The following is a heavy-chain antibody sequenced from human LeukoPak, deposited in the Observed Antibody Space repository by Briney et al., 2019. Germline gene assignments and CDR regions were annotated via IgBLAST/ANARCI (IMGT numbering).Heavy chain of an antibody. CDR2: INYSGST. CDR3: ARRLAAYSSGWTDY. V-gene: IGHV4-34*01. Sequence: SETLSLTCAVYGGSFSGYYWTWIRQPPGKGLEWIGEINYSGSTNYNPSLKNRVTISVDTSKIQFSLKLISVTAADTAVYFCARRLAAYSSGWTDYWGQGTLVTVSS. CDR1: GGSFSGYY. D-gene: IGHD6-19*01. J-gene: IGHJ4*02.